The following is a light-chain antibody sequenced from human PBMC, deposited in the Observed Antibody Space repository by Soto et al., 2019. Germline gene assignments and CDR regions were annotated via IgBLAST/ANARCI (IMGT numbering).Light chain of an antibody. CDR3: SSYTNSNTRV. CDR2: EVS. V-gene: IGLV2-14*01. CDR1: NSDVGDYNY. Sequence: QSALTQPASVSGSPGQSITISCTGTNSDVGDYNYVSSYQQHPGKAPKLIIYEVSNRPSGISDRFSASKSGNTASLTISGLQAEDEADYYCSSYTNSNTRVFGTGTKLTVL. J-gene: IGLJ1*01.